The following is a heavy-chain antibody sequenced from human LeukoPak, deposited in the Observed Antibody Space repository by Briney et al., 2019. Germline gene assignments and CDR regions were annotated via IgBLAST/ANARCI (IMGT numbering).Heavy chain of an antibody. CDR1: GGSISSYY. CDR2: IYTSGST. D-gene: IGHD3-3*01. CDR3: ARLYYDFWSGYYTGGYYYYYMDV. V-gene: IGHV4-4*09. Sequence: SETLSLTCTVSGGSISSYYWSWIRQPPGKGLEWIGYIYTSGSTNYNPSLKSRVTISVDTSKNQFSLKLSSVTAADTAVYYCARLYYDFWSGYYTGGYYYYYMDVWGKGTTVTVSS. J-gene: IGHJ6*03.